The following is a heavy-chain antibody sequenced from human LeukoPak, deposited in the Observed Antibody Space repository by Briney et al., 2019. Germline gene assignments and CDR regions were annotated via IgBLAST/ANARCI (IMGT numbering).Heavy chain of an antibody. CDR2: IYTSGST. V-gene: IGHV4-4*07. CDR1: GGSISSYY. CDR3: ARHPAGPDTVHYCSSTSCYAFDI. Sequence: SETLSLTCTVSGGSISSYYWSWIRQPAGKGLEWIGRIYTSGSTNYNPSLKSRVTTSVDTSKNQFSLKLSSVTAADTAVYYCARHPAGPDTVHYCSSTSCYAFDIWGQGTMVTVSS. J-gene: IGHJ3*02. D-gene: IGHD2-2*01.